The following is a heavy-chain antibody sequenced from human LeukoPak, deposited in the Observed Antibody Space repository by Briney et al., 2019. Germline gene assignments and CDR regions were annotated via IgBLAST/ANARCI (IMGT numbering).Heavy chain of an antibody. CDR2: INQDGSEK. V-gene: IGHV3-7*01. J-gene: IGHJ3*02. Sequence: GGSLRLSCAASGFTFSSYWMSWVRQAPGKGLEWVAYINQDGSEKYYVDSVKGRFTISRDNAKNSLYLQMNSLRAEDTAVYYCARERGGYSYGLDAFDIWGQGTMVTVSS. D-gene: IGHD5-18*01. CDR1: GFTFSSYW. CDR3: ARERGGYSYGLDAFDI.